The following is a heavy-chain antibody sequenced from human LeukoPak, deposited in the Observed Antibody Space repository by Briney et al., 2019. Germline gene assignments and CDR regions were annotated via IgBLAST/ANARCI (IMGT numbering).Heavy chain of an antibody. CDR1: GFIVNINY. J-gene: IGHJ4*02. D-gene: IGHD4-17*01. Sequence: GGSLRLSCAACGFIVNINYMTWVRQAPGGGLEWVSFIYADGNTYYADSVKGRFTISRDISKNAVYLQMNSLRAEDTAVYYCARDSYGDANFDSWGQGTLVTVSS. V-gene: IGHV3-53*01. CDR2: IYADGNT. CDR3: ARDSYGDANFDS.